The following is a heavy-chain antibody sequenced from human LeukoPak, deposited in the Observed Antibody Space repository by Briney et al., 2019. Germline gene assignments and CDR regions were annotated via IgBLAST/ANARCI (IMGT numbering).Heavy chain of an antibody. Sequence: GGSLRLSCAASGFTVSSNYMSWVRQAPGKGLEWVSVIYSGGSTYYADSVKGRFTISRDNSKNTLYLQMNSLRAENTAVYYCARYSGSYYYFDYWGQGTLVTVSS. V-gene: IGHV3-53*01. J-gene: IGHJ4*02. D-gene: IGHD1-26*01. CDR1: GFTVSSNY. CDR2: IYSGGST. CDR3: ARYSGSYYYFDY.